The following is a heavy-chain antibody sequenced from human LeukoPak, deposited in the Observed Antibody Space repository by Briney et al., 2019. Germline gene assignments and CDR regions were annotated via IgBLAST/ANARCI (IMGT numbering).Heavy chain of an antibody. CDR1: GGSISSGGYY. CDR2: IYYSGST. V-gene: IGHV4-61*08. J-gene: IGHJ4*02. D-gene: IGHD3-22*01. Sequence: PSETLSLTCTVSGGSISSGGYYWSWIRQHPGKGLEWIGYIYYSGSTYYSPSLKSRLTISLDTSKNQFSLKLSSVTAADTAVYYCARMAYYYDSDGYSQLDYWGQGTLVTVSS. CDR3: ARMAYYYDSDGYSQLDY.